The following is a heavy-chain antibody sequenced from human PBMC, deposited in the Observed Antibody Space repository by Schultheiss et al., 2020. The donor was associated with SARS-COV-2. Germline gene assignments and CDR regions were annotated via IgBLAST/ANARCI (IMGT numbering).Heavy chain of an antibody. CDR2: IYSGGST. Sequence: SCKASGGTFSSYAMSWVRQAPGKGLEWVSVIYSGGSTYYADSVKGRFTISRDNAKNSLYLQMNSLKTEDTAVYYCTTDPLSYQYYDSSGYYPGDWGQGTLVTVSS. V-gene: IGHV3-53*01. D-gene: IGHD3-22*01. CDR3: TTDPLSYQYYDSSGYYPGD. J-gene: IGHJ4*02. CDR1: GGTFSSYA.